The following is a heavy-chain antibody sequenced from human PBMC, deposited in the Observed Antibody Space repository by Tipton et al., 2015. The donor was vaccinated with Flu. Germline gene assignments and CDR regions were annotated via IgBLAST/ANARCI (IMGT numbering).Heavy chain of an antibody. J-gene: IGHJ4*02. CDR1: GFTYSSYW. D-gene: IGHD7-27*01. CDR3: ATLTGDDY. V-gene: IGHV3-48*04. Sequence: QLVQSGGGLVQPGESLRVSCAASGFTYSSYWMSWVRQAPGKGLEWVSYISSSGNTISYADSVRGRFTISRDNTKKSLYLQLNSLRAGDTAIYYCATLTGDDYWGQGVLVTVSS. CDR2: ISSSGNTI.